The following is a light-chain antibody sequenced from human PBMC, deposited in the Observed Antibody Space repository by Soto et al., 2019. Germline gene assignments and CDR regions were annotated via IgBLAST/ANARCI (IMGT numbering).Light chain of an antibody. CDR3: QQSYSTRWT. CDR2: AAS. V-gene: IGKV1-39*01. CDR1: QSISSY. Sequence: DIQMTQSPSSLSASVGDRVTITCRASQSISSYLNWYQQKPGKAPKLLIYAASSLQSGVPSRFSGSGSGTDFTLTISSLQPEDFATYYCQQSYSTRWTVGQGTEVEIK. J-gene: IGKJ1*01.